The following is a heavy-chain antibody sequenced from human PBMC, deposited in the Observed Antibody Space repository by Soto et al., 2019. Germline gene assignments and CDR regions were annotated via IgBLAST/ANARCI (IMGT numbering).Heavy chain of an antibody. J-gene: IGHJ6*02. D-gene: IGHD3-3*01. V-gene: IGHV3-33*01. CDR1: GFTFSSYG. Sequence: GGSLRLSCAASGFTFSSYGMHWVRQAPGKGLEWVAVIWYDGSNKYYADSVKGRFTISRDNSKNTLYLQMNSLRAEDKAVYYCARAYYDFYGMDVWGQGTTVTVSS. CDR3: ARAYYDFYGMDV. CDR2: IWYDGSNK.